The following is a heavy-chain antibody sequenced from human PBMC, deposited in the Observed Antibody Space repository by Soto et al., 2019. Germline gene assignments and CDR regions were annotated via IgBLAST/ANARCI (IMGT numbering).Heavy chain of an antibody. CDR2: IGASGAGT. D-gene: IGHD1-26*01. Sequence: PGGSLRRSCAASGFTFSSYAMSWGRQAPGKGLEWVSAIGASGAGTYYAEYVKGRFTISRDNSKNTLYLQMNSLRAEDTAVYYCALRKTGSYFDYWGQGTLVTVSS. CDR1: GFTFSSYA. V-gene: IGHV3-23*01. CDR3: ALRKTGSYFDY. J-gene: IGHJ4*02.